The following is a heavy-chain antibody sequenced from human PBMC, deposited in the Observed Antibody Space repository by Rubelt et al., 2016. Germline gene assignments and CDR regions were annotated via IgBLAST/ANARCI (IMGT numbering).Heavy chain of an antibody. V-gene: IGHV1-3*01. CDR1: GYTFSRYP. CDR2: INAGNGNT. Sequence: QVQLVQSGAEVKKPGASVKVSCKASGYTFSRYPMHWVRQAPGQRLEWMGWINAGNGNTQYSQNFQGRVTITRDTSASKVDREWGSLGSEDTAVYYGAREWVGTTDFDYWGQGTLVTVSS. CDR3: AREWVGTTDFDY. J-gene: IGHJ4*02. D-gene: IGHD1-1*01.